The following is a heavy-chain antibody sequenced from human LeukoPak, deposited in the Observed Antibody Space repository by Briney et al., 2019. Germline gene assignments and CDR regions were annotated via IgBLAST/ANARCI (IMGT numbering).Heavy chain of an antibody. CDR3: ARSYCSSTSCHVDY. D-gene: IGHD2-2*01. V-gene: IGHV4-59*01. CDR2: IYYSGST. CDR1: GGSISSYY. J-gene: IGHJ4*02. Sequence: SETLSLTCTVSGGSISSYYWSWIRQPPGKGLEWIGYIYYSGSTNYNPSLKSRVTISVDTSKNQFSLKLSSVTAADTAVYYCARSYCSSTSCHVDYWGQGTLVTVSS.